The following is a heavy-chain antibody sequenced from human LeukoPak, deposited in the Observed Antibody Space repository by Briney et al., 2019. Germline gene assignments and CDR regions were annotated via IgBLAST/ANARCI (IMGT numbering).Heavy chain of an antibody. J-gene: IGHJ5*02. D-gene: IGHD6-19*01. CDR3: ARAYNSGRYYWFDP. CDR2: IYYSGST. CDR1: GGSISSYY. V-gene: IGHV4-59*01. Sequence: SETLSLTCTVSGGSISSYYWSWIRQPPGKGLEWIGYIYYSGSTNYNPSLKSRVTISVDTSKNQFSLKLSSVTAADTAVYYCARAYNSGRYYWFDPWGQGTLVTVSS.